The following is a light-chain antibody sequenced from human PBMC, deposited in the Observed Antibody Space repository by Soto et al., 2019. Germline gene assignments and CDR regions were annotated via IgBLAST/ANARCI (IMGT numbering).Light chain of an antibody. CDR1: QSVGDY. CDR3: RPGLKFVT. V-gene: IGKV3-11*01. Sequence: EIVLTQSPATLSLSPGERATLSCRASQSVGDYLAWYQRKPGQPPRLLIYDAYTRATGIPARLSGRGSGTDFTLTLCSRGPEDFALYYCRPGLKFVTFGGGTEVEI. J-gene: IGKJ4*02. CDR2: DAY.